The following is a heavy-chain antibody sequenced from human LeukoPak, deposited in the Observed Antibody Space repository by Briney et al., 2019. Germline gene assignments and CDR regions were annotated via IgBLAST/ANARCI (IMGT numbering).Heavy chain of an antibody. V-gene: IGHV3-48*02. Sequence: GGSLRLSCAASGFTFSSYSTNWVRQAPGKGLEWVSYISSGTSTIYYADSVKGRFTISRDNAKNSLYLQMNSLRDEDTAVYYCARVSGGHYGSGSYTAEGVWGQGTTVTVSS. CDR3: ARVSGGHYGSGSYTAEGV. CDR2: ISSGTSTI. CDR1: GFTFSSYS. D-gene: IGHD3-10*01. J-gene: IGHJ6*02.